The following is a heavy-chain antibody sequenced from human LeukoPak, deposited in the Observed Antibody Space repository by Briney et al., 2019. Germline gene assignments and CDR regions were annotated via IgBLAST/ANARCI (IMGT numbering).Heavy chain of an antibody. CDR2: IYYSGST. V-gene: IGHV4-30-4*01. Sequence: SQTLSLTCTVSGGSISSGDYYWSWIRQPPGKGLEWIGYIYYSGSTYYNPSLKSRVTISVDTSKNQFPLKLSSVTAADTAVYYCARDSSGWYSDYWGQGTLVTVSS. J-gene: IGHJ4*02. D-gene: IGHD6-19*01. CDR3: ARDSSGWYSDY. CDR1: GGSISSGDYY.